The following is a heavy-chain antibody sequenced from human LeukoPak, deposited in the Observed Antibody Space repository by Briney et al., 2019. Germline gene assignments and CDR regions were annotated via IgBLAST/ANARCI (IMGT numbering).Heavy chain of an antibody. V-gene: IGHV1-2*02. D-gene: IGHD1-26*01. CDR3: ARVSPVGFDVDY. CDR1: GYTFTGYY. J-gene: IGHJ4*02. Sequence: ASVKVSCKASGYTFTGYYMHWLRQAPGQGLEWMGWINPNSGGTNYAQKFQGRVTMTRDTSISTAYMELSRLRSDDTAVYYCARVSPVGFDVDYWGQGTLVTVSS. CDR2: INPNSGGT.